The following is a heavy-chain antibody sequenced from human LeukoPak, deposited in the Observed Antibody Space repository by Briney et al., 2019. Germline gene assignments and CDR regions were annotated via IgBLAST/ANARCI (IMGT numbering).Heavy chain of an antibody. CDR2: ISYSGNT. J-gene: IGHJ4*02. CDR1: GGSITSTTYF. V-gene: IGHV4-39*01. CDR3: ARLRARLGYCISTSCHGYFDY. D-gene: IGHD2-2*01. Sequence: SETLSLTCTVSGGSITSTTYFWGWVRQPPGRDLEWLGTISYSGNTCYNPSLKSRLTLSVDTSKNQFSLNLNSVTAADTAIYYCARLRARLGYCISTSCHGYFDYWAQGTLVTVSS.